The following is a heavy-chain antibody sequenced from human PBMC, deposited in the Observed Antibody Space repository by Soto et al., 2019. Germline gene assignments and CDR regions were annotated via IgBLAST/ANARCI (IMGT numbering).Heavy chain of an antibody. CDR1: GFSLTTSGVG. J-gene: IGHJ4*02. D-gene: IGHD3-10*01. CDR3: AHHPYYGLGSYSFDY. Sequence: QITLKESGPTLVRPTQTLTLTCTFSGFSLTTSGVGVGWIRQPPGKALEWLAVIYWDDDKRYSSSLKSRLTITTDTSKTQVVLTMTNMDPVDTATYYCAHHPYYGLGSYSFDYGGQGTLVTVSS. CDR2: IYWDDDK. V-gene: IGHV2-5*02.